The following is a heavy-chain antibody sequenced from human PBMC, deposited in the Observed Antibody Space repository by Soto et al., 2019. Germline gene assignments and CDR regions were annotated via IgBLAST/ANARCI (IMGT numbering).Heavy chain of an antibody. J-gene: IGHJ1*01. V-gene: IGHV4-39*01. CDR2: VSYSGRT. CDR3: VRLSGRGYTTLGY. CDR1: GDSISNTYY. Sequence: QLQLQESGPGLVKPSETLSLTCAVSGDSISNTYYWGWIRQPPGKGLEWIGTVSYSGRTYDNPSLKTRITIAVATSKSQFSPSLSSVTSADTAVYYCVRLSGRGYTTLGYWGQGILVTVSS. D-gene: IGHD3-22*01.